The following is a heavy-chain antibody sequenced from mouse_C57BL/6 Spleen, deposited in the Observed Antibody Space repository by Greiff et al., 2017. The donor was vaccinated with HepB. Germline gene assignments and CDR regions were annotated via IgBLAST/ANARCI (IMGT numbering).Heavy chain of an antibody. D-gene: IGHD2-12*01. CDR2: IDPSDSYT. CDR1: GYTFTSYW. J-gene: IGHJ1*03. CDR3: ARRDSYFYWYFDV. Sequence: VQLQQPGAELVMPGASVKLSCKASGYTFTSYWMHWVKQRPGQGLEWIGEIDPSDSYTNYNQKFKGKSTLTVDKSSSTAYMQLSSLTSEDSAVYYCARRDSYFYWYFDVWGTGTTVTVSS. V-gene: IGHV1-69*01.